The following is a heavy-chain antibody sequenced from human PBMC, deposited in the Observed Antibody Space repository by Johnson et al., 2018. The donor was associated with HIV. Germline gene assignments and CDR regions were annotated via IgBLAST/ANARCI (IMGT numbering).Heavy chain of an antibody. J-gene: IGHJ3*02. CDR3: SSPWYYDMYAFDI. CDR1: GFTVSSNY. V-gene: IGHV3-66*02. CDR2: IYSGGST. D-gene: IGHD3-22*01. Sequence: VQLVESGGGVVQPGGSLRLSCAASGFTVSSNYMSWVRQAPGKGLEWVSVIYSGGSTYYADSVKGRFTISRDNSKNTLYLQMNSLRAEDTAVYYCSSPWYYDMYAFDIWGQGTLVTVSS.